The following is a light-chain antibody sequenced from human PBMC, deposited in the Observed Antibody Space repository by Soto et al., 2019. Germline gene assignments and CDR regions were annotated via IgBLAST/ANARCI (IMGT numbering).Light chain of an antibody. CDR2: DDN. Sequence: QSVLTQPPSLSVAPGPRVTISCSGSICNIGGNSVSWYQQLPGTAPKLLIYDDNKRPSGIPDRFSGSKSGTSATLGITGFQTGDEADYYCGSWDSSLSAYVFGTGTKVNVL. V-gene: IGLV1-51*01. CDR3: GSWDSSLSAYV. J-gene: IGLJ1*01. CDR1: ICNIGGNS.